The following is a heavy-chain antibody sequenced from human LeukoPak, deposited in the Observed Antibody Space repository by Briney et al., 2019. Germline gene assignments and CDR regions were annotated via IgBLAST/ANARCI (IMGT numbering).Heavy chain of an antibody. J-gene: IGHJ4*02. CDR3: AKLKRVGIAPFDD. CDR1: GFTFSHFA. Sequence: PGGSLRPSCGVSGFTFSHFALSWVRQAPGKGLQCDADFVKGRFTISRDNSKNTLYLQMTGLRAEDTAVYYCAKLKRVGIAPFDDWGQGILVTVSS. V-gene: IGHV3-23*01. D-gene: IGHD3-10*01.